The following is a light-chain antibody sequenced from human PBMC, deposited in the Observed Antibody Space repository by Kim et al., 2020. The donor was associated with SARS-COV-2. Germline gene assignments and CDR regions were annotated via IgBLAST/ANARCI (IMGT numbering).Light chain of an antibody. V-gene: IGKV1-33*01. CDR2: DAS. CDR1: QDISNY. J-gene: IGKJ4*01. CDR3: QQYDNLLT. Sequence: SASVGDRVTITCQASQDISNYLNWYQQKPGKAPKLLIYDASNLETGVPSRFSGSGSGTDFTFTISSLQPEDIATYYCQQYDNLLTFGGGTKVDI.